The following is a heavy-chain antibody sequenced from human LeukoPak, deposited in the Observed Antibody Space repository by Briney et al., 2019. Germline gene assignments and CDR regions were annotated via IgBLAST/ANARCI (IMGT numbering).Heavy chain of an antibody. D-gene: IGHD4-17*01. CDR2: YSGSGGST. CDR3: AKARYGDYVAPVGGPFDY. V-gene: IGHV3-23*01. Sequence: GGSLRLSCAASGFTFSSYAMSWVRQAPGKGLEWVSAYSGSGGSTYYADSVKGRFTISRDNSKNTLYLQMNSLGAEDTAVYYCAKARYGDYVAPVGGPFDYWGQGTLVTVSS. J-gene: IGHJ4*02. CDR1: GFTFSSYA.